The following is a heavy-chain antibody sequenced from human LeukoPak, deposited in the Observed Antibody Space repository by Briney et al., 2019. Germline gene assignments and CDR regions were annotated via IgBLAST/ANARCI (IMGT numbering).Heavy chain of an antibody. CDR1: GYTFTSYY. CDR2: INPSGGST. CDR3: ARDRYGSGSLDY. Sequence: ASVKVSCKASGYTFTSYYMHWVRQAPGQGLEWMGIINPSGGSTSYAQKFQGRVTMTRDTSISTAYMEVSRLRSDDTAVYYCARDRYGSGSLDYWGQGTLVTVSS. V-gene: IGHV1-46*01. D-gene: IGHD3-10*01. J-gene: IGHJ4*02.